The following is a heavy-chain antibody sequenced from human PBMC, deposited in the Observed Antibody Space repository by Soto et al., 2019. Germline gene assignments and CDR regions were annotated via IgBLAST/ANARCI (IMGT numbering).Heavy chain of an antibody. J-gene: IGHJ4*02. CDR2: MSSDGTNE. CDR1: RFTFTTYA. CDR3: AKLRGDYTVFDY. V-gene: IGHV3-30-3*02. D-gene: IGHD4-17*01. Sequence: PGGSLRLSCAASRFTFTTYAMSWVRQAPGKGLEWVALMSSDGTNEHYADSVRGRFTVSRDSAEKSLHLQMNSLRAEDTAVYYCAKLRGDYTVFDYWGQGARVTVSS.